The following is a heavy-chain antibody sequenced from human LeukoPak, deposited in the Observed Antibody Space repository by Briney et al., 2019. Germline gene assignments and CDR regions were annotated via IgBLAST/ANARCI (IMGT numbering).Heavy chain of an antibody. V-gene: IGHV3-48*04. CDR3: ARGVGSVAGTTDY. J-gene: IGHJ4*01. D-gene: IGHD6-19*01. Sequence: PGGSLRLSCAASGFSFSSYSMNWVRQAPGKGLEWVSYITGSGSSTDYAASVKGRFIISRDNAKDSLFLQMSSLRVEDTAVYYCARGVGSVAGTTDYWGQGILVTVSS. CDR2: ITGSGSST. CDR1: GFSFSSYS.